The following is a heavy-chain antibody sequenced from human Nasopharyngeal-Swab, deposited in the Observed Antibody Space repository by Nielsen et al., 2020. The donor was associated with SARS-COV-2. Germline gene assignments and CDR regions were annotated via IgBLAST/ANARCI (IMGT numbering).Heavy chain of an antibody. Sequence: ASVKVSCKASGYTFTGYYMHWVRQAPGQGLEWMGRINPNSGGTNYAQKFQGRVTMTRDTSISTAYMELSRLRSDDTAVYYCASSDYVWGSYRYTGAYFDYWGQGTLVTVSS. CDR1: GYTFTGYY. D-gene: IGHD3-16*02. V-gene: IGHV1-2*06. CDR2: INPNSGGT. CDR3: ASSDYVWGSYRYTGAYFDY. J-gene: IGHJ4*02.